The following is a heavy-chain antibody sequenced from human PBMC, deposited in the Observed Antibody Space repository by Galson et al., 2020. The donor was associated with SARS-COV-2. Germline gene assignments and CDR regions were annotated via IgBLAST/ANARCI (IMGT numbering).Heavy chain of an antibody. CDR2: IFSGGYT. V-gene: IGHV3-66*01. CDR3: ARDVYSSSWYFDS. Sequence: GGSLRLSCAASGFTVSSKYMNWVRQAPGKGLEWVSVIFSGGYTYYADSVKGRFTVSRDDSKNTLYLQMNSLRADDTAVYYCARDVYSSSWYFDSWGQGTLVTVSS. CDR1: GFTVSSKY. D-gene: IGHD6-13*01. J-gene: IGHJ4*02.